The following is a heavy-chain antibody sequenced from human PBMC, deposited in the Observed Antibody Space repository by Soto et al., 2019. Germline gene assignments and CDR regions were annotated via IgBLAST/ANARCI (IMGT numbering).Heavy chain of an antibody. D-gene: IGHD2-21*02. V-gene: IGHV3-23*01. J-gene: IGHJ4*02. Sequence: GESLKISCAASGFTFSSYAMSWVRQAPGKGLEWVSAISGSGGSTYYADSVKGRFTISRDNSKNTLYLQMNSLRAEDTAVYYCAKLAYCGGDCYSSVDYWGQGTLVTVSS. CDR2: ISGSGGST. CDR1: GFTFSSYA. CDR3: AKLAYCGGDCYSSVDY.